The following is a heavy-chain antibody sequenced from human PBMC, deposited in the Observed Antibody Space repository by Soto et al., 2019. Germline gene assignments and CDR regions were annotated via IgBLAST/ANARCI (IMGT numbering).Heavy chain of an antibody. V-gene: IGHV4-4*02. J-gene: IGHJ4*02. CDR1: GDSVTSNVW. Sequence: LALTCAVSGDSVTSNVWWSWVRQPPGKGLEWIGEAYHNGLTDYNPSLKSRVTMSVDTSKNEFSLKLTSLTAADTAIYYCARDAAVPGESDRFDYWGQGTLVTVSS. CDR2: AYHNGLT. CDR3: ARDAAVPGESDRFDY. D-gene: IGHD6-19*01.